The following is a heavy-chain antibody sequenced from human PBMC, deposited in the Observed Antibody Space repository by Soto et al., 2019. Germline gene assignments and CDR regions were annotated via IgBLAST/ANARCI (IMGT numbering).Heavy chain of an antibody. CDR3: TTDRGVAATRYYYYYMDV. CDR2: IKSKNDGGTT. V-gene: IGHV3-15*01. Sequence: EVQLVESGGGLVKPGGSLRRSCAASGFTFSNAWMSWVRQAPGKGLEWVGRIKSKNDGGTTDYAAPVKGSFTISRDDAKNSLSLQMNRLTPEDTAVYYCTTDRGVAATRYYYYYMDVWGKGTTVTVSS. J-gene: IGHJ6*03. CDR1: GFTFSNAW. D-gene: IGHD2-15*01.